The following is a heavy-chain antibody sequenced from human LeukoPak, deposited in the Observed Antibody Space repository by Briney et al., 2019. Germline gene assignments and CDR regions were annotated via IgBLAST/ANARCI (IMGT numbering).Heavy chain of an antibody. Sequence: GASVKVSCKASGYTFTSYYMHWVRQAPGQGLEWMGWMNPNSAKTLYAQKFQGRLTMTRSTSISTAYMELSSLRSEDTAVYYCARWGSDLLDYWGQGTLVTVSS. CDR3: ARWGSDLLDY. CDR2: MNPNSAKT. V-gene: IGHV1-8*02. CDR1: GYTFTSYY. J-gene: IGHJ4*02. D-gene: IGHD3-16*01.